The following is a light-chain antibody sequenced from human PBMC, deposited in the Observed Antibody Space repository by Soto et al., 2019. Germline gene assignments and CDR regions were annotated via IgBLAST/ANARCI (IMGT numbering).Light chain of an antibody. Sequence: DIQMTQSPSTLSTSVGDRVTITCRASQSMSSWLPWYQQKPGKAPKLLIYKASSLESGVPSRFSGSGSGTEFTLTISSLQPDDFATYYCQPYNSYPWTFGQGTKVEIK. V-gene: IGKV1-5*03. CDR2: KAS. J-gene: IGKJ1*01. CDR1: QSMSSW. CDR3: QPYNSYPWT.